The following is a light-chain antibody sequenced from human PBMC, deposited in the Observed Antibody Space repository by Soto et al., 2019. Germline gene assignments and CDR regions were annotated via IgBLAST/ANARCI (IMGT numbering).Light chain of an antibody. CDR2: DAS. Sequence: EIVLTRSPATLSLSPGERATISCRASQSVSSYLAWYKQKPGQAPSLLIYDASNRATGIPARFSGSGSGTDFTLTIRSLEPEDFAVYYCQQRSNWPTFGQGTRLAI. CDR3: QQRSNWPT. J-gene: IGKJ5*01. CDR1: QSVSSY. V-gene: IGKV3-11*01.